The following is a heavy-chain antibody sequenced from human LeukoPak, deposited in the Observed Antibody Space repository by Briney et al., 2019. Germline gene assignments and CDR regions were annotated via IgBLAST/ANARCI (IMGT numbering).Heavy chain of an antibody. Sequence: GRSLRLSCAASGFTFSSYGMHWVRQAPGKGLEWVAVIPYDGSNKYYADSVKGRFTISRDNSKNTLYLQMNSLRAEDTAVYYCAKGSEFDPWGQGTLVTVSS. V-gene: IGHV3-30*18. CDR2: IPYDGSNK. CDR1: GFTFSSYG. D-gene: IGHD3-10*01. CDR3: AKGSEFDP. J-gene: IGHJ5*02.